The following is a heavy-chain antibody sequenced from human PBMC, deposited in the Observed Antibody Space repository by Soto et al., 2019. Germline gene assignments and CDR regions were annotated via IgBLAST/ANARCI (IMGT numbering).Heavy chain of an antibody. CDR1: GFSFDDSA. CDR2: ITFNSDTI. Sequence: GGSLRLSCTASGFSFDDSAMHWVRQAPGKGLEWVSGITFNSDTIAYADSVQGRFTISRDNAKNSLSLQINSLRAEDTALYFCVKDLFRAGPAAIFDFWGPGTLVTVSS. CDR3: VKDLFRAGPAAIFDF. J-gene: IGHJ5*01. V-gene: IGHV3-9*01. D-gene: IGHD2-2*01.